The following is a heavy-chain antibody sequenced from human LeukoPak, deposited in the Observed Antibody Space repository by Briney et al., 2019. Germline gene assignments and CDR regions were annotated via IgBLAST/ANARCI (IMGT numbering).Heavy chain of an antibody. CDR1: GFTFSSYS. CDR2: IYSGGST. Sequence: GGSLRLSCSASGFTFSSYSMNWVRQAPGKGLEWVSVIYSGGSTYYADSVKGRFTISRDNSKNTLYLQMNSLRAEDTAVYYCADSSSLDAFDIWGRGTMVTVSS. CDR3: ADSSSLDAFDI. D-gene: IGHD6-13*01. V-gene: IGHV3-53*01. J-gene: IGHJ3*02.